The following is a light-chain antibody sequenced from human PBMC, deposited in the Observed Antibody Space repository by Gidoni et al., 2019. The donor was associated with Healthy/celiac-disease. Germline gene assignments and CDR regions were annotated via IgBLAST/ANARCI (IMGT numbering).Light chain of an antibody. V-gene: IGKV1-5*01. CDR3: QQYNSYSFT. Sequence: DIQMTQSPSTLSASVGDRVTITCRASQSISSWLAWYQQQPGKAPKLLIYDASSLESGVPSRFSGSGSGTEFTLPISSLQPDDFATYYCQQYNSYSFTFGGGTKVEIK. J-gene: IGKJ4*01. CDR2: DAS. CDR1: QSISSW.